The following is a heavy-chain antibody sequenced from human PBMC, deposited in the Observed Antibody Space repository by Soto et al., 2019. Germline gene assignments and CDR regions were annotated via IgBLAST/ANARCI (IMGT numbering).Heavy chain of an antibody. CDR3: AKVLTIRFLEWFYYMDV. D-gene: IGHD3-3*01. J-gene: IGHJ6*03. CDR2: ISGSGGST. CDR1: GFTFSSYA. Sequence: GGSLRLSCAASGFTFSSYAMSWVRQAPGKGLEWVSAISGSGGSTYYADSVKGRFTISRDNSKNTLYLQMNSLRAEDTAVYYCAKVLTIRFLEWFYYMDVRGKGNTVTVS. V-gene: IGHV3-23*01.